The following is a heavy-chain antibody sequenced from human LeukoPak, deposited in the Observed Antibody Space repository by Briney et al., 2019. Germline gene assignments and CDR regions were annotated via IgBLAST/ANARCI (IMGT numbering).Heavy chain of an antibody. J-gene: IGHJ4*02. CDR2: INHSGST. V-gene: IGHV4-34*01. Sequence: SETLSLTCTVSGGSISSYYWSWIRQPPGKGLERIGEINHSGSTNYNPSLKSRVTISVDTSKNQFSLKLSSVTAADTAVYYCARRRLITMVRGVIITGHYYFDYWGQGTLVTVSS. CDR3: ARRRLITMVRGVIITGHYYFDY. D-gene: IGHD3-10*01. CDR1: GGSISSYY.